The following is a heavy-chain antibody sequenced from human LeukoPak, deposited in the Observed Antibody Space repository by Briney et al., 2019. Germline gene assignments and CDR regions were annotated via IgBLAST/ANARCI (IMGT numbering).Heavy chain of an antibody. CDR1: GFSFSSYW. D-gene: IGHD3-22*01. CDR2: IKQDGSEK. J-gene: IGHJ3*02. Sequence: GGSLRLSCAASGFSFSSYWMSWVRQPPGKGLEWVANIKQDGSEKYYVDSVKGRFTISRDNAKNSLYLQMNSLRAEDTAVYYCARDPPQRLYYYDSSGSGDAFDIWGQGTMVTVSS. CDR3: ARDPPQRLYYYDSSGSGDAFDI. V-gene: IGHV3-7*01.